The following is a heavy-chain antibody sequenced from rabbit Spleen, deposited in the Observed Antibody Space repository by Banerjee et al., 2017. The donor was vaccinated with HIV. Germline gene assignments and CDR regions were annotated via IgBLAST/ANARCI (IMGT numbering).Heavy chain of an antibody. CDR3: ARDLVGVIGWNFYL. D-gene: IGHD1-1*01. V-gene: IGHV1S45*01. Sequence: EQLVESGGGLVKPEGSLTLTCKASGFSFSARDVMCWVRQAPGKGLEWIACINASTGKPVYATWASGRFTISRTSSTTVTLRMTSLTAADRATYFCARDLVGVIGWNFYLWGPGTLVTVS. CDR1: GFSFSARDV. CDR2: INASTGKP. J-gene: IGHJ4*01.